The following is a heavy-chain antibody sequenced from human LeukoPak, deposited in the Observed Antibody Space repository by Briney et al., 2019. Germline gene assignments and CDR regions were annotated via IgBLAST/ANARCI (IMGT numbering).Heavy chain of an antibody. D-gene: IGHD3-22*01. V-gene: IGHV3-23*01. CDR1: GFTFSTYA. CDR3: ARPAYYYNSREDAFDF. CDR2: IVGSGGST. J-gene: IGHJ3*01. Sequence: GGSLRLSCAASGFTFSTYAVSWVRQAPGKGLEWVSAIVGSGGSTYYADSVKGRFTISRDNSKNTLYLQMNSLRAEDTAIYYCARPAYYYNSREDAFDFWGQGTMVTVSS.